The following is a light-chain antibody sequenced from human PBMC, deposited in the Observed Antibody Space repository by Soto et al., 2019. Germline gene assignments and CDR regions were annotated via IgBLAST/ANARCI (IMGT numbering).Light chain of an antibody. V-gene: IGKV3-11*01. CDR2: DAS. J-gene: IGKJ2*01. CDR3: QQRSNWPYT. CDR1: QSISSY. Sequence: EIVLTQSPATVSLSPGERATLSCRASQSISSYLGWYQQKPGQAPRLLIYDASNRATGISARFSGSGSGTDFTLTISSLEPEDFAVYYCQQRSNWPYTFGQGTKLEIK.